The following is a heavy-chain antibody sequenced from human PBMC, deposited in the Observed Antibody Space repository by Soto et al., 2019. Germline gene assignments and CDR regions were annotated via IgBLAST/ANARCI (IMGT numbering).Heavy chain of an antibody. CDR3: ARTPDFWSGYYTTYYFDY. D-gene: IGHD3-3*01. CDR1: GGSISSYY. Sequence: SETLSLTCTVSGGSISSYYWSWIRQPPGKGLEWIGYIYYSGSTNYNPSLKSRVTISVDTSKNQFSLKLSSVTAADTAVYYCARTPDFWSGYYTTYYFDYWGQGTLVTVSS. CDR2: IYYSGST. V-gene: IGHV4-59*01. J-gene: IGHJ4*02.